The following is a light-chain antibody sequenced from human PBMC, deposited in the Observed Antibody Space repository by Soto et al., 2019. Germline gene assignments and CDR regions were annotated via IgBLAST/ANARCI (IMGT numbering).Light chain of an antibody. Sequence: DIVMTQSPDSLAVSLGERATINCKSNRTLFYPSNNKTYLAWYQQKAGQPPKLLIYWASMRESGVPDRFSGSGSGTDFTLTISRLEPEDFAVYYCQQYGSSPYTFGQGTKLEIK. CDR1: RTLFYPSNNKTY. CDR3: QQYGSSPYT. J-gene: IGKJ2*01. CDR2: WAS. V-gene: IGKV4-1*01.